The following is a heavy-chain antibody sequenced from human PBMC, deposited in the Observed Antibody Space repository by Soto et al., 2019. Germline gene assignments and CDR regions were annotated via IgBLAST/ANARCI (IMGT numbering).Heavy chain of an antibody. D-gene: IGHD2-8*01. CDR1: GGSFSGYY. J-gene: IGHJ4*02. CDR3: ARGTVLVGYASFGY. CDR2: VIHTGAT. V-gene: IGHV4-34*01. Sequence: PSETLSLTCAVSGGSFSGYYWTWIRQSPGKGLEWIGEVIHTGATNYNPSLESRLSISVDTSKSQFSLILNSVTAADTAVYYCARGTVLVGYASFGYWGQGSLVTVSS.